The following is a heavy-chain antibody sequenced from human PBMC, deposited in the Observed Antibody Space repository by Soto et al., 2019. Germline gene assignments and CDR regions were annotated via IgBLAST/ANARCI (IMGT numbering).Heavy chain of an antibody. CDR3: ASPAYGSGSYY. Sequence: QVQLVQSGAEVKKPGASVKVSCKASGYIFSSYSLHWVRQAPGQRLEWMGWINAGNGNTKYSQQFQGRVTFTRDTPAATAYIERSSLRPEDTAVYYCASPAYGSGSYYWGQGNLVTVSS. V-gene: IGHV1-3*01. CDR1: GYIFSSYS. CDR2: INAGNGNT. J-gene: IGHJ4*02. D-gene: IGHD3-10*01.